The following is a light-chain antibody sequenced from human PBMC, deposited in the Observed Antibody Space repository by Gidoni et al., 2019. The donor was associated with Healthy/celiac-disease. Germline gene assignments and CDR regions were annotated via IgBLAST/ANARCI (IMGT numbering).Light chain of an antibody. CDR2: DAS. V-gene: IGKV1-33*01. CDR3: QQYDNRPPYT. J-gene: IGKJ2*01. Sequence: DIQMTHSPSSRSASVGDRVTITCQASQDISNYLNWYQQKPGKAPKLLIYDASNLETGVPSRFSGSGSGTDFTFTISSLQPEDIATYYCQQYDNRPPYTFGQGTKLEIK. CDR1: QDISNY.